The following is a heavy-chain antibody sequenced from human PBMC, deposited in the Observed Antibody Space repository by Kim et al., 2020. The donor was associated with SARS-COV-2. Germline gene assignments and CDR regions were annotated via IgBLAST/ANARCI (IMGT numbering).Heavy chain of an antibody. CDR1: GYTFTSYG. J-gene: IGHJ4*02. V-gene: IGHV1-18*01. Sequence: ASVKVSCKASGYTFTSYGISWVRQAPGQGLEWMGWISAYNGNTNYAQKLQGRVTMTTDTSTSTAYMELRSLRSDDTAVYYCARDPRYCSSTSCYDGTRGYYFDYWGQGTLVTVSS. CDR3: ARDPRYCSSTSCYDGTRGYYFDY. D-gene: IGHD2-2*01. CDR2: ISAYNGNT.